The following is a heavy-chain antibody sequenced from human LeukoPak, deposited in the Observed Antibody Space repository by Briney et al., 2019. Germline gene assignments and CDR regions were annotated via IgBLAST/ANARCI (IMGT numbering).Heavy chain of an antibody. D-gene: IGHD4-17*01. V-gene: IGHV1-69*13. CDR2: IIPIFGTA. CDR3: ASTVTTGMDV. J-gene: IGHJ6*02. Sequence: ASVKVSCKASGGTFSSYAISWVRQAPGQGLEWMGGIIPIFGTANYAQKFQGRVTITADESTSTAYMELSSLRSEDTVVYYCASTVTTGMDVWGQGTTVTVSS. CDR1: GGTFSSYA.